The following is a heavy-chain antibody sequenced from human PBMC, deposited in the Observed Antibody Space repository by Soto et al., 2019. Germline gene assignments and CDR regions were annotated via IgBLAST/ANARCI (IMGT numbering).Heavy chain of an antibody. CDR2: MSPGSRYP. CDR3: VRGGGGGLLDP. Sequence: PGGSLRLSCAGSGFTFGDSYMSWIRQAPGKGLEWLSYMSPGSRYPAYADSVKGRFTISRDNARRSLFLQMTSLTVEDTATYYCVRGGGGGLLDPWGQGTLDTVSS. V-gene: IGHV3-11*06. CDR1: GFTFGDSY. D-gene: IGHD2-15*01. J-gene: IGHJ5*02.